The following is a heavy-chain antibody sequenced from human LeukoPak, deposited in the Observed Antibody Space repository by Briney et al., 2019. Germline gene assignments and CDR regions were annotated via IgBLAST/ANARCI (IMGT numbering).Heavy chain of an antibody. D-gene: IGHD3-10*01. CDR2: ISGSGGNT. V-gene: IGHV3-23*01. CDR3: AKGTMVRGDIVYFDY. Sequence: GGSLRLSWAGSGLTFSIYAMSWVRQAPGKGLEWVSAISGSGGNTYYADSVKGRFTISRDNSKNTLFLQMNSLRAEDTAVYFCAKGTMVRGDIVYFDYWGQGTLVTVSS. J-gene: IGHJ4*02. CDR1: GLTFSIYA.